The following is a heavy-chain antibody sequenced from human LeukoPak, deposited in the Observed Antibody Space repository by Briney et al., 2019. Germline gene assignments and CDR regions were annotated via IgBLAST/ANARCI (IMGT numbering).Heavy chain of an antibody. CDR2: IYYSGST. Sequence: PSETLSLTCTVSGGSISSYYWSWIRQPPGKGLEWIGYIYYSGSTNYNPSLKSRVTISVDTSKNQFSLRLSSVTAADTAVYYCARGFIPYYYYYYMDVWGKGTTVTVSS. V-gene: IGHV4-59*01. D-gene: IGHD3-16*02. J-gene: IGHJ6*03. CDR1: GGSISSYY. CDR3: ARGFIPYYYYYYMDV.